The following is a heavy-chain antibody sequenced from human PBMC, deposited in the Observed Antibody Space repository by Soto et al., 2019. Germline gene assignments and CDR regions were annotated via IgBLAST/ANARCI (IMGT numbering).Heavy chain of an antibody. J-gene: IGHJ4*02. D-gene: IGHD1-1*01. Sequence: QVQLVESGGGVVQPGRSLRLSCAASGFTFSSYAMHWVRQAPGKGLEWVAVISSDGSNKYYAGSVKGRFTISRDNDKNTLYLQMNSLRAEDTAVYYCASPRLSSDGTTPIDYWGQGTLVTVSS. V-gene: IGHV3-30-3*01. CDR1: GFTFSSYA. CDR2: ISSDGSNK. CDR3: ASPRLSSDGTTPIDY.